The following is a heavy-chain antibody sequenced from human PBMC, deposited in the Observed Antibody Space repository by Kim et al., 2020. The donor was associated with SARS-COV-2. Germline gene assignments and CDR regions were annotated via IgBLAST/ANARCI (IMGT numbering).Heavy chain of an antibody. CDR1: GFTFSNAW. CDR3: TTESDRYGVYFDY. CDR2: IKSKTDGGTT. D-gene: IGHD3-10*01. Sequence: GGSLRLSCAASGFTFSNAWMSWVRQAPGKGLEWVGRIKSKTDGGTTDYAAPVKGRFTISRDDSKNTLYLQMNSLKTEDTAVYYCTTESDRYGVYFDYWGQGTLVTVSS. V-gene: IGHV3-15*01. J-gene: IGHJ4*02.